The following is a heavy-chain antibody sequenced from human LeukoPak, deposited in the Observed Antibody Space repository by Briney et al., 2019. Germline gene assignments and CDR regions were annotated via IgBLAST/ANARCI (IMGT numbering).Heavy chain of an antibody. V-gene: IGHV1-69*05. Sequence: GASVKVSCKASGGTFSSYAISWVRQAPGQGLEWMGGIIPIFGTANYAQKFQGRVTITTDESTSTAYMELSSLRSEDTAVYYCARLGCSSTSCLLTARADWPETGDWGQGTLVTVSS. CDR1: GGTFSSYA. CDR2: IIPIFGTA. D-gene: IGHD2-2*01. CDR3: ARLGCSSTSCLLTARADWPETGD. J-gene: IGHJ4*02.